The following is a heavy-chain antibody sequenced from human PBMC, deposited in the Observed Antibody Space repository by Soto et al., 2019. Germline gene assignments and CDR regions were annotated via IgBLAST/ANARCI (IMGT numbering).Heavy chain of an antibody. CDR3: ARDRVAVAGTPYYYGMDV. J-gene: IGHJ6*02. V-gene: IGHV1-69*06. Sequence: GASVKVSCKASGGTFSSYAISWVRRAPGQGLEWMGGIIPIFGTANYAQKFQGRVTITADKSTSTAYMELSSLRSEDTAVYYCARDRVAVAGTPYYYGMDVWGQGTTVTVSS. CDR2: IIPIFGTA. CDR1: GGTFSSYA. D-gene: IGHD6-19*01.